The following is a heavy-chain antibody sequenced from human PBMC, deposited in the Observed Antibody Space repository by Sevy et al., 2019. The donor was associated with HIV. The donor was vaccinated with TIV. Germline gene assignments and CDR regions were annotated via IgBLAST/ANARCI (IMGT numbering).Heavy chain of an antibody. J-gene: IGHJ6*02. CDR3: AREGHSSSWYGGDYYYGMDV. V-gene: IGHV3-7*01. CDR1: GFNFSSYG. D-gene: IGHD6-13*01. Sequence: GGSLRLSCAASGFNFSSYGMHWVRQAPGKGLEWVTNIKQDGSEKYYVDSVKGRFTISRDNAKNSLYLQMNSLRAEDTAVYYCAREGHSSSWYGGDYYYGMDVWGQGTTVTVSS. CDR2: IKQDGSEK.